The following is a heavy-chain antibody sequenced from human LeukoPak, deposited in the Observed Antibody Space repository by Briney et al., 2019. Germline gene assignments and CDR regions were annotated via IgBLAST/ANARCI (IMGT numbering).Heavy chain of an antibody. CDR3: ARAKWIAVAGYFDY. CDR2: INPNSGGT. Sequence: ASVKVSCKASGYTFTGYYMHWVRQAPGQGLEWMGWINPNSGGTNYAQKFQGRVTMTRDTSISTAYMELSRLRSDDTAVHYCARAKWIAVAGYFDYWGQGTLVTVSS. V-gene: IGHV1-2*02. D-gene: IGHD6-19*01. CDR1: GYTFTGYY. J-gene: IGHJ4*02.